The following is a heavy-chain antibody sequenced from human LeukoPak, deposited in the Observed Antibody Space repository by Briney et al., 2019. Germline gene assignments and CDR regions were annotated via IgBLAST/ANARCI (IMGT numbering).Heavy chain of an antibody. V-gene: IGHV4-59*08. D-gene: IGHD2-15*01. CDR3: ARHVVRRTFFDY. CDR1: GGSISSYY. Sequence: SETLSLTCTVSGGSISSYYWSWIRQPPGKGLEWIGYIYYSGSTNYNPSLKSRVTISVDTSKNQFSLKLSSVTAADTAVYYCARHVVRRTFFDYWGRGPWSPSPQ. CDR2: IYYSGST. J-gene: IGHJ4*02.